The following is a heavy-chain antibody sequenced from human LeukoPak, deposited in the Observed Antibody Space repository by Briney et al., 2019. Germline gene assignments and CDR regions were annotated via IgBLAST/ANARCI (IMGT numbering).Heavy chain of an antibody. D-gene: IGHD3-16*01. CDR2: LWYDGTNE. CDR1: GFTFNNYG. J-gene: IGHJ3*01. V-gene: IGHV3-33*01. CDR3: ARRGTPNAFDL. Sequence: PGGSLRLSCAASGFTFNNYGMHWVRQAPSRGLEWVALLWYDGTNENYADSVKGRFTISRDNSKNTMYLQMNNLRAEDTAVYYCARRGTPNAFDLWGQGTMVTVSS.